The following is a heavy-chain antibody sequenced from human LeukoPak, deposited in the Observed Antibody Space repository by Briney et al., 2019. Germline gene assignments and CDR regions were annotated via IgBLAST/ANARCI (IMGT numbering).Heavy chain of an antibody. CDR3: ARMGGYNGYYFDY. V-gene: IGHV4-59*08. J-gene: IGHJ4*02. CDR1: GGSISSYY. D-gene: IGHD5-24*01. Sequence: SEILSLTCTVSGGSISSYYWSWIRQPPGKGLEWIGYIYYSGSTNYNPSLKSRVTISVDTSKNQFSLKLSSVTAADTAVYYCARMGGYNGYYFDYWGQGTLVTVSS. CDR2: IYYSGST.